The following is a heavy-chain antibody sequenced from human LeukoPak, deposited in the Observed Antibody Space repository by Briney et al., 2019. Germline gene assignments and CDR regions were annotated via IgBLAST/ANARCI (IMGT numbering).Heavy chain of an antibody. J-gene: IGHJ4*02. CDR3: ARVRYGSGSYYFDY. D-gene: IGHD3-10*01. Sequence: PSETLSLACTVSGGSISSHSWTWIRQPPGKGLEWIGYIYYSGSTDYNPSLKSRVTISVDTSKNQFSLKLSSVTAADTAVYYCARVRYGSGSYYFDYWGQGTLVTVSS. V-gene: IGHV4-59*11. CDR1: GGSISSHS. CDR2: IYYSGST.